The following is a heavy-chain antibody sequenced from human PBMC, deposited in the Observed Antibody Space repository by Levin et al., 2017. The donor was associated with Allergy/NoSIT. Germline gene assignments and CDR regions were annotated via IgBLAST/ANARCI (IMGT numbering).Heavy chain of an antibody. D-gene: IGHD6-13*01. CDR3: ARGGAAAETTTFGSEYNWFDP. J-gene: IGHJ5*02. V-gene: IGHV3-30*04. Sequence: PGGSLRLSCAASGFTFSSYAMHWVRQAPGKGLEWVAVISYDGSNKYYADSVKGRFTISRDNSKNTLYLQMNSLRAEDTAVYYCARGGAAAETTTFGSEYNWFDPWGQGTLVTVSS. CDR1: GFTFSSYA. CDR2: ISYDGSNK.